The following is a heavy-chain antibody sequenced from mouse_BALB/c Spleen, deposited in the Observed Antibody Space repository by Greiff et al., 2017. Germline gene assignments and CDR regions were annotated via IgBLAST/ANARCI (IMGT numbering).Heavy chain of an antibody. CDR2: ISSGGST. CDR3: ARGDDYDGFAY. D-gene: IGHD2-4*01. V-gene: IGHV5-6-5*01. CDR1: GFTFSSYA. J-gene: IGHJ3*01. Sequence: EVKVVESGGGLVKPGGSLKLSCAASGFTFSSYAMSWVRQTPEKRLEWVASISSGGSTYYPDSVKGGFTISRDNARNILYLQMSSLRSEDTAMYYCARGDDYDGFAYWGQGTLVTVSA.